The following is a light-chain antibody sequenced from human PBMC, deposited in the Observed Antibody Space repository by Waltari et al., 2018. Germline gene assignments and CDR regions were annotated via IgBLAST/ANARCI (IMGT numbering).Light chain of an antibody. CDR3: QQRSNWLIT. CDR1: QSVSSY. J-gene: IGKJ5*01. CDR2: YAS. V-gene: IGKV3-11*01. Sequence: EIVLTQSPATLSLSPGERATLSCRASQSVSSYLAWYQQKPGQAPTLLIYYASNRATGIPARFSGSGSGTDFTLTISSLEPEDFAVYYCQQRSNWLITFGQGTRLEIK.